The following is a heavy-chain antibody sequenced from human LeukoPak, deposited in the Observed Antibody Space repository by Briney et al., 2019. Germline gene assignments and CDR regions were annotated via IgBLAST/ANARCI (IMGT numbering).Heavy chain of an antibody. J-gene: IGHJ4*02. CDR3: ASINMPGLAGDY. V-gene: IGHV1-2*02. Sequence: ASVKVSCKASGYTFTNYGISWVRQAPGQGLEWMGWINPNSGGTNYAQKFQGRVTMTRDTSISTAYMELSRLRSDDTAVYYCASINMPGLAGDYWGQGTLVTVSS. CDR1: GYTFTNYG. D-gene: IGHD2-2*01. CDR2: INPNSGGT.